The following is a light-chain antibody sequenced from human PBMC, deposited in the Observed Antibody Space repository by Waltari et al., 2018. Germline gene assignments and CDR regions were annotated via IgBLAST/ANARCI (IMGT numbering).Light chain of an antibody. CDR3: CSYVAGRRV. CDR1: GSDFGSYKF. Sequence: QSALIQPASVSGSPGQSITISCTGIGSDFGSYKFYSWYQQFPDKAPKILIYEATKRPSGGSNRFSGSKSVNAASLTISGLQAEDEADYYCCSYVAGRRVFGGGTRLTVL. CDR2: EAT. V-gene: IGLV2-23*01. J-gene: IGLJ3*02.